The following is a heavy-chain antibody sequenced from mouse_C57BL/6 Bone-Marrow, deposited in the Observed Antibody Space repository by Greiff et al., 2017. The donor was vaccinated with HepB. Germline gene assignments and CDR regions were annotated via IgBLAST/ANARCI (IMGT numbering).Heavy chain of an antibody. V-gene: IGHV5-15*01. CDR3: ARLPYGSSYPYYFDY. CDR1: GFTLSDYG. Sequence: DVKLVESGGGLVQPGGSLKLSCAASGFTLSDYGMAWVRQAPRKGPEWVAFISNLAYSIYYADTVTGRFTISRENAKNTLYLEMSSLRSEDTAMYYCARLPYGSSYPYYFDYWGQGTTLTVSS. CDR2: ISNLAYSI. J-gene: IGHJ2*01. D-gene: IGHD1-1*01.